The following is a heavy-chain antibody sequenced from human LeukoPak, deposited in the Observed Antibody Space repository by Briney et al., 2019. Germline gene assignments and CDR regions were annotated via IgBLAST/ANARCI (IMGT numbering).Heavy chain of an antibody. CDR2: IKKDGSDK. V-gene: IGHV3-7*01. CDR3: ARQLSGVTGYTYGRGIDY. CDR1: GFTFSSYW. Sequence: PGGSLRLSCAASGFTFSSYWMSWVRQAPGKGLEWVANIKKDGSDKSYVDSVKGRLTISRDNAKTSLYLQMDSLRAEDTAVYDCARQLSGVTGYTYGRGIDYWGQGTLVTVSS. D-gene: IGHD5-18*01. J-gene: IGHJ4*02.